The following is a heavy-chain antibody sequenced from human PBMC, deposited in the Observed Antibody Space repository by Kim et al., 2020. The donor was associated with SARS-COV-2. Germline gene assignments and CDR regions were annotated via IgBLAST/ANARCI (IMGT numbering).Heavy chain of an antibody. Sequence: SETLSLTCAVYGGSFSGYYWSWIRQPPGKGLEWIGEINHSGSTNYNPSLKSRVTISVDTSKNQFSLKLSSVTAADTAVYYCARGQITIFGALSGYYYYYMDVWGKGTTVTVSS. CDR3: ARGQITIFGALSGYYYYYMDV. D-gene: IGHD3-3*01. V-gene: IGHV4-34*01. CDR2: INHSGST. CDR1: GGSFSGYY. J-gene: IGHJ6*03.